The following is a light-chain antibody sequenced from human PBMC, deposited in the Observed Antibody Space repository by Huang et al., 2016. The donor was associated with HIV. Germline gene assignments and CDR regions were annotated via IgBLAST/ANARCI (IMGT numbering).Light chain of an antibody. J-gene: IGKJ2*01. V-gene: IGKV4-1*01. Sequence: DIVMTQSPDSLAVSRSESATIDCKSSQSVLYSSNNKNYLAWYQQKPGQPPKLLIYCASNRDAGVPDRFSGSGSGTDFTLTISSLQAEDVAVYYCQQYYSTPYTFGQGTKLEIK. CDR2: CAS. CDR1: QSVLYSSNNKNY. CDR3: QQYYSTPYT.